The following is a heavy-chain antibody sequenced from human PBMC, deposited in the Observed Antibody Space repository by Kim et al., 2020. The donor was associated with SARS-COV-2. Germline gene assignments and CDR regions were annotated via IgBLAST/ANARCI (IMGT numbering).Heavy chain of an antibody. CDR2: IYYSGST. V-gene: IGHV4-30-4*01. J-gene: IGHJ4*02. Sequence: SETLSLTCTVSGGSISSGDYYWSWIRQPPGKGLEWIGYIYYSGSTYYNPSLKSRVTISVDTSKNQFSLKLSSVTAADTAVYYCARNYDILTGYYPFDYWGQGTLVTVSS. CDR1: GGSISSGDYY. D-gene: IGHD3-9*01. CDR3: ARNYDILTGYYPFDY.